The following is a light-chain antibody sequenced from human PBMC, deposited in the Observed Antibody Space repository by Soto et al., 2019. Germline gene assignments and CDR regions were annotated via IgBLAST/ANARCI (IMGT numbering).Light chain of an antibody. V-gene: IGKV1-5*03. J-gene: IGKJ1*01. CDR2: KAS. Sequence: DVQMTQSPSTLSASVGDRVTITCRASQSISGWLAWYQQRPGKAPKLMIYKASTLETGDPSRFSGSGSGTEFTLTINNLQPDDFATYYCQQYDGYSRTFGQGTKVDIK. CDR1: QSISGW. CDR3: QQYDGYSRT.